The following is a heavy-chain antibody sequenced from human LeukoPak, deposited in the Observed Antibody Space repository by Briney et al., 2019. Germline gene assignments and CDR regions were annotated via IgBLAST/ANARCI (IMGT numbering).Heavy chain of an antibody. Sequence: GGSLRLSCAASGFTFCSYAMSLGRPAPGEGVGGVSAISGSGGRTYYADSVKGRFTISRDNSKNTLYLQMNSLRAEDTAVYYCAKEDGYGAKNYWGQGTLVTVSS. V-gene: IGHV3-23*01. J-gene: IGHJ4*02. CDR1: GFTFCSYA. D-gene: IGHD5-24*01. CDR2: ISGSGGRT. CDR3: AKEDGYGAKNY.